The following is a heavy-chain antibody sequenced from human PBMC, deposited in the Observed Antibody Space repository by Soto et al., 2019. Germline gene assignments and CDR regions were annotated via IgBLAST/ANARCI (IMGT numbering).Heavy chain of an antibody. CDR3: ARDRVTAIGYYFDY. D-gene: IGHD2-21*02. J-gene: IGHJ4*02. CDR1: GGSFSGYY. V-gene: IGHV4-34*01. Sequence: SETLSLTCAVYGGSFSGYYWSWIRQPPGKGLEWIGDIYYSGSTNYNPSLKSRVTISVDTSKNQFSLKLSSVTAADTAVYYCARDRVTAIGYYFDYWGQGTLVTVSS. CDR2: IYYSGST.